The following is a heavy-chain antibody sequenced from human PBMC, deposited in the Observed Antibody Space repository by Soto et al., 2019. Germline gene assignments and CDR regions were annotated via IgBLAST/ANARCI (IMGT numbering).Heavy chain of an antibody. V-gene: IGHV3-48*01. D-gene: IGHD3-16*01. Sequence: GGSLRLSCAASGFTFSSYSMNWVRQAPGKGLEWVSYISSSSSTIYYADSVEGRFTISRDNAKNSLYLQMNSLRAEDTAVYYCARVRMITFMRAYFDYWGQGTLVTVSS. CDR2: ISSSSSTI. CDR1: GFTFSSYS. J-gene: IGHJ4*02. CDR3: ARVRMITFMRAYFDY.